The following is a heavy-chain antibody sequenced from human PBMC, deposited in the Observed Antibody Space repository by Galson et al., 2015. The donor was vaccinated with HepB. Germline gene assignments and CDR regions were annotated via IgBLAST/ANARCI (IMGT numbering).Heavy chain of an antibody. CDR2: AYRSGGT. CDR1: GDSISNDRW. CDR3: ARAKEGRGYFDY. J-gene: IGHJ4*02. V-gene: IGHV4-4*02. Sequence: LSLTCAVSGDSISNDRWWSWVRQPPGEGLEWIGEAYRSGGTNYRPSLKSRVTISVDKSKNQFSLKLTSVTAADTAVYYCARAKEGRGYFDYWGQGTLVTVSS. D-gene: IGHD3-10*01.